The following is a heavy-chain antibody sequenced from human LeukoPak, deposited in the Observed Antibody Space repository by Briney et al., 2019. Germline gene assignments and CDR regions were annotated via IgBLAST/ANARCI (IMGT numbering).Heavy chain of an antibody. D-gene: IGHD3-16*01. CDR1: GGSFSGYY. Sequence: SETLSLTCAVYGGSFSGYYWSWTRQPPGKGLEWIGEINHSGSTNYNPSLKSRVTISVDTSKKQFSLKLSSVTAADTAVYYCARRSVLSDYWGQGTLVTVSS. CDR3: ARRSVLSDY. V-gene: IGHV4-34*01. CDR2: INHSGST. J-gene: IGHJ4*02.